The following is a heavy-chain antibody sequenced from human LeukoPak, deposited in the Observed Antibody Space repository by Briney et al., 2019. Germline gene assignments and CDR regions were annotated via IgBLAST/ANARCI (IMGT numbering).Heavy chain of an antibody. CDR2: INHSGST. Sequence: SETLSLTCAVYGGSFSGYNWSWIRQPPGKGLEWIGKINHSGSTNHNPSLKSRVTISVDTSKNQFSLKLSSVTAADTAVYYCARGNGDYVRDLYNWFDPWGQGTLVTVSS. J-gene: IGHJ5*02. D-gene: IGHD4-17*01. CDR1: GGSFSGYN. V-gene: IGHV4-34*01. CDR3: ARGNGDYVRDLYNWFDP.